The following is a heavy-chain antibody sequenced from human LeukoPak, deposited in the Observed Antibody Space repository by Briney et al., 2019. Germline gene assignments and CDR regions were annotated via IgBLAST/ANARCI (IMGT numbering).Heavy chain of an antibody. CDR3: AKIMRYYYYGMDV. J-gene: IGHJ6*02. V-gene: IGHV3-23*01. CDR2: ISGSGDST. D-gene: IGHD2-8*01. CDR1: GFTFSSYA. Sequence: GGSLRLSCAASGFTFSSYAMSWVRQAPGKGLEWVSGISGSGDSTHYADSVKGRFTISRDNSKNTLYLQMNSLRAEDTALYYCAKIMRYYYYGMDVWGQGTTITVSS.